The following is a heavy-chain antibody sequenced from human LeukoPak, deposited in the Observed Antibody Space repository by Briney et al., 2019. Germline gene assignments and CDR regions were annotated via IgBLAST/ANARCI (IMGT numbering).Heavy chain of an antibody. CDR2: ISSSGSTI. V-gene: IGHV3-48*03. CDR1: GFTFSSYE. D-gene: IGHD3-22*01. Sequence: GGSLRLSCAASGFTFSSYEMNWVRQAPGKGLEWVSYISSSGSTIYYADSVKGRFTISRDNAKNSLYLQMNSLRAEDTAVYYCAMAQGIVVADDAFDIWGQGTMGTVSS. CDR3: AMAQGIVVADDAFDI. J-gene: IGHJ3*02.